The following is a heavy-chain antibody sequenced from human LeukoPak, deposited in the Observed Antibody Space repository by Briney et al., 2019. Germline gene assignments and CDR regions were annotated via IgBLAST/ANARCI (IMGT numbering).Heavy chain of an antibody. CDR1: GFTFSSYA. D-gene: IGHD1-26*01. CDR2: ISYDGSNK. CDR3: ARVAVGGSYYGNYFDY. J-gene: IGHJ4*02. Sequence: GGSLRLSCAASGFTFSSYAMHWVRQAPGKGLEWVAVISYDGSNKYYADSVKGRFTISRDNSKNTLYLQMNSLRAEDTAVYYCARVAVGGSYYGNYFDYWGQGTLVTVSS. V-gene: IGHV3-30-3*01.